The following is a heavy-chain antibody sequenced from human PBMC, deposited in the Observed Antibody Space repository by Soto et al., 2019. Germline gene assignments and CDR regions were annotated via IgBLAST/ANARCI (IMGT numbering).Heavy chain of an antibody. D-gene: IGHD3-22*01. CDR3: ARDSSGYYLSGAFDI. Sequence: PGGSLRLSCAASGFTFSSYEMNWVRQAPGKGLEWVSYISSSGSTIYHADSVKGRFTISRDNAKNSLYLQMNSLRAEDTAVYYCARDSSGYYLSGAFDIWGQGTMVTVSS. V-gene: IGHV3-48*03. CDR1: GFTFSSYE. CDR2: ISSSGSTI. J-gene: IGHJ3*02.